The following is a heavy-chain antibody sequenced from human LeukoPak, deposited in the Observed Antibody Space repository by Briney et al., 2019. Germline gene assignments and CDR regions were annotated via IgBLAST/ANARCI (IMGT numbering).Heavy chain of an antibody. J-gene: IGHJ5*02. Sequence: SETLSLTCTVSGGSISSYYWSWIRQPPGKGLEWIGYIYYSGSTNYNPSLESRVTISVDTSKNQFSLKLSSVTAADTAVYYCARKAGNNWFDPWGRGTLVTVSS. D-gene: IGHD3-10*01. CDR1: GGSISSYY. CDR2: IYYSGST. CDR3: ARKAGNNWFDP. V-gene: IGHV4-59*01.